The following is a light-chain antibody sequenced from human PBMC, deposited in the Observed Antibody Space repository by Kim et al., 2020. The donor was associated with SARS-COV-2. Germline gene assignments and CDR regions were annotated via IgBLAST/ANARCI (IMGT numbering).Light chain of an antibody. V-gene: IGLV3-19*01. CDR2: GKN. CDR1: SLRNYY. Sequence: LGQKVTITCQGDSLRNYYASWYQQKPGQATVVVIYGKNNRLSGIPDRFSGSTSGDTASLTITGAQAEDEADYYCNSRDSSTNHLVFGGGTKVTVL. CDR3: NSRDSSTNHLV. J-gene: IGLJ2*01.